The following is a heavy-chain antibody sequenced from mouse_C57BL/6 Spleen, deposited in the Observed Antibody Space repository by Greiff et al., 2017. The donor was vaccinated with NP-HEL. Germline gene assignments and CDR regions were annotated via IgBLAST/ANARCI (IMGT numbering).Heavy chain of an antibody. Sequence: QVQLQQPGAELVMPGASVKLSCKASGYTFTSYWMHWVKQRPGQGLEWIGEIDPSDSYTNYNQKFKGKSTLTVDKSSSTAYMQLSSLTSEDSAVYYCARWWGRLYYFDYWGQGTTLTVSS. CDR3: ARWWGRLYYFDY. CDR2: IDPSDSYT. CDR1: GYTFTSYW. J-gene: IGHJ2*01. V-gene: IGHV1-69*01. D-gene: IGHD1-1*02.